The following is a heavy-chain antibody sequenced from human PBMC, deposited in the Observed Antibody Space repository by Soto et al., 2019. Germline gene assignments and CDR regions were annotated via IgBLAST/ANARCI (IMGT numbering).Heavy chain of an antibody. CDR2: INAGDGHT. Sequence: QVQRVQSGAEVKKPGASVKVSCKASGYTLTDYAMHWVRQAPGQSLEGMGWINAGDGHTKYSQKFQGRVTITRDTSASIAYMELSSLRSEDTAVYYCARRDFDYWGQGTLVTVSS. CDR3: ARRDFDY. V-gene: IGHV1-3*01. J-gene: IGHJ4*02. CDR1: GYTLTDYA.